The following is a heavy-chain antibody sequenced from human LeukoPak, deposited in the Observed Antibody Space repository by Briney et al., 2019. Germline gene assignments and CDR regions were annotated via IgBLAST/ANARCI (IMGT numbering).Heavy chain of an antibody. V-gene: IGHV4-59*08. CDR3: AKQGVLTTTPSY. CDR1: GGSISSYY. J-gene: IGHJ4*02. Sequence: PSETLSLTCTVSGGSISSYYWSWIRQPPGKGLEWIGYIYYSGGTNYNPSLKSRVTISVDTSKNQFSLKLSSVTAADTAVYYCAKQGVLTTTPSYWGQGTLVTVSS. D-gene: IGHD4/OR15-4a*01. CDR2: IYYSGGT.